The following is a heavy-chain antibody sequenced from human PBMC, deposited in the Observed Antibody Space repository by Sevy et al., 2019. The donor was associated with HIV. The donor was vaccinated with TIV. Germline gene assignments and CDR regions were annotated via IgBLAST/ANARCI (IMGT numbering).Heavy chain of an antibody. D-gene: IGHD4-4*01. CDR2: INPSGGSA. CDR1: GYTFTSYY. V-gene: IGHV1-46*03. Sequence: ASVKVSCKTSGYTFTSYYIHWVRQAPGQGLEWMGIINPSGGSASYPQNFQDRVTMTRDTSTSTVYMELSSLRSDDTAVYYCARGTDYTPDFDYWGQGTLVTVSS. CDR3: ARGTDYTPDFDY. J-gene: IGHJ4*02.